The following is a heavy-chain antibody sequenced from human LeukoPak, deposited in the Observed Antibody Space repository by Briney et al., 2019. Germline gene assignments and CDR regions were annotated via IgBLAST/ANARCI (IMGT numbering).Heavy chain of an antibody. CDR1: GGSISSYY. D-gene: IGHD1-26*01. J-gene: IGHJ4*02. V-gene: IGHV4-59*01. CDR3: ARKRLDSGSYYPFDY. Sequence: SETLSLTCTVSGGSISSYYWSWIQQPPGKGLEWIGYIYYSGSTNYNPSLKSRVTISVDTSKNQFSLKLSSVTAADTAVYYCARKRLDSGSYYPFDYWGQGTLVTVSS. CDR2: IYYSGST.